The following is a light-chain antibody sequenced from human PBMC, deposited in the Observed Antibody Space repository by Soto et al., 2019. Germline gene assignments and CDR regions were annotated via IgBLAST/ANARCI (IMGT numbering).Light chain of an antibody. Sequence: AIQITHSPSSLSSYVGYIFTITCRASQGIRNDLGWYQQKPGKAPKLLISAASSLQSGVPSRFSGSGSGTDFTLTISSLQPEDFATYYCQQSYSTPITFGQGTRLEIK. CDR3: QQSYSTPIT. CDR2: AAS. CDR1: QGIRND. J-gene: IGKJ5*01. V-gene: IGKV1-6*01.